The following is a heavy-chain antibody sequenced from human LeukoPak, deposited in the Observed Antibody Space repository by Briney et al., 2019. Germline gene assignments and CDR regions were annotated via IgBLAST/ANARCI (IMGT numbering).Heavy chain of an antibody. Sequence: SETLFLTCAVYGGSFSGYYWSWIRQPPGKGLEWIGEINHSGSTNYNPSLKSRVTISVDTSKNQLSLKLSSVTAADTAVYYCARVVDPGGYYYFYYMDVWGKGTTVTVSS. CDR1: GGSFSGYY. D-gene: IGHD3-16*01. CDR3: ARVVDPGGYYYFYYMDV. V-gene: IGHV4-34*01. J-gene: IGHJ6*03. CDR2: INHSGST.